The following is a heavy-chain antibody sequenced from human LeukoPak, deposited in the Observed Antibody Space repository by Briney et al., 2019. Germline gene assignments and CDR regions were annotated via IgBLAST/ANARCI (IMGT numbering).Heavy chain of an antibody. V-gene: IGHV4-61*09. Sequence: PSETLSLTCTVSGGSIASGSYYWSWIRQPAGKGLEWIGHIYTGGSTYYNPSLKSRITMSVDTSKDQFSLKLNSVTAADTAVYYCARAKVQERVVMQSPGPWYFDLWGRGTLVTVSS. CDR3: ARAKVQERVVMQSPGPWYFDL. CDR1: GGSIASGSYY. D-gene: IGHD4-23*01. J-gene: IGHJ2*01. CDR2: IYTGGST.